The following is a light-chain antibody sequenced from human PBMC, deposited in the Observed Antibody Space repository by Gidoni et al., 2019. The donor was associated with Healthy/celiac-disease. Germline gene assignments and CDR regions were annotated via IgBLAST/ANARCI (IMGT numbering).Light chain of an antibody. CDR2: NNH. Sequence: QSELTQSPSASGTHGQRVTISCSGRPSNIGKNTVNWYQKLPGAAPKLLIYNNHQRPSGVPARFSASKSGTSASLAISGLQSADEADYYCEAWDDTLNGRVFGGGTKVTVL. V-gene: IGLV1-44*01. CDR1: PSNIGKNT. J-gene: IGLJ3*02. CDR3: EAWDDTLNGRV.